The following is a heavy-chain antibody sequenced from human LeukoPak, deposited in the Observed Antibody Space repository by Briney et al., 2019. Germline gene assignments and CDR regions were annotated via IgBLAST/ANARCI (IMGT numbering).Heavy chain of an antibody. Sequence: SETLSLTCAVYGGSFSGYYWSWIRQPPGKGLEWIGEINHSGSTNYNPSLKSRVTISVDMSKNQFSLKLSSVSAADTAVYYCARGQGRVTMVRGVYYYGMDVWGKGTTVTVSS. V-gene: IGHV4-34*01. D-gene: IGHD3-10*01. CDR3: ARGQGRVTMVRGVYYYGMDV. CDR1: GGSFSGYY. CDR2: INHSGST. J-gene: IGHJ6*04.